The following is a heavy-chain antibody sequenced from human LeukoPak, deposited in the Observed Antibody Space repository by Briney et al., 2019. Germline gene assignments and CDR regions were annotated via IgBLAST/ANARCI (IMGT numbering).Heavy chain of an antibody. J-gene: IGHJ4*02. V-gene: IGHV4-31*03. Sequence: SETLSLTCTVSGGSISSGGYYWSWIRQHPGKGLEWIGYIYYSGSTYYNPSLKSRVTISVDTSKNQFSLKLSSVTAADTAVYYCARYTMVRGAAFDYWGQETLVTVSS. D-gene: IGHD3-10*01. CDR2: IYYSGST. CDR1: GGSISSGGYY. CDR3: ARYTMVRGAAFDY.